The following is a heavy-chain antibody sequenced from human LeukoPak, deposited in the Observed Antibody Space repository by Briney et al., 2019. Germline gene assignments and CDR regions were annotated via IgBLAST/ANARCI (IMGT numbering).Heavy chain of an antibody. CDR3: ARGGGYASPIGY. D-gene: IGHD5-12*01. Sequence: PSETLSLTCTLSGGSISTYYWSWLRQPPGKGLEWIGYIYHSGSTNYNPSLKSRVTTSVDTSKNQFSLKLSSVTAADTAVYYCARGGGYASPIGYWGQGALVTVSS. V-gene: IGHV4-59*01. J-gene: IGHJ4*02. CDR1: GGSISTYY. CDR2: IYHSGST.